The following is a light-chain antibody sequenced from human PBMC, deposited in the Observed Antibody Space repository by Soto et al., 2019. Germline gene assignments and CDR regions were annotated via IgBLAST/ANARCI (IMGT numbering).Light chain of an antibody. CDR2: EFS. CDR1: SRDVGGYIY. Sequence: QSALTQPASVSGSPGQSITISCTGTSRDVGGYIYVSWYQQHPGKAPKLMIYEFSHRPSGVSNRFSGSKSGNTASLTISGLQAEDESDYYCSSYTSTSTVLFGGGTKLTVL. CDR3: SSYTSTSTVL. J-gene: IGLJ2*01. V-gene: IGLV2-14*01.